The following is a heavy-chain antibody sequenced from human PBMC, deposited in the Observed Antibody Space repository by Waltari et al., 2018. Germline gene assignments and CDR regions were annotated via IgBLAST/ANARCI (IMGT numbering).Heavy chain of an antibody. Sequence: QVQLMESGGGGVQPGGVMRLSCAASGFTLSNYGLHWVRQAPGKGLEWVAIIWYDGNNKYYADSVKGRFTISRDNSENTVSLQMNSLRAEDTAVYYCARDQAYFDYWGQGTLVTVSS. CDR1: GFTLSNYG. V-gene: IGHV3-33*01. CDR2: IWYDGNNK. CDR3: ARDQAYFDY. D-gene: IGHD3-16*01. J-gene: IGHJ4*02.